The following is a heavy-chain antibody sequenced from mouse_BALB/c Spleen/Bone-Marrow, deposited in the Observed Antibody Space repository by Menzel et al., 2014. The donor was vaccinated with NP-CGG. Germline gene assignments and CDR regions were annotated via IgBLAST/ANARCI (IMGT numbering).Heavy chain of an antibody. CDR3: ARGRIYYDYDAGDY. Sequence: EVKLQESGGGLVKPGGSLKLSCAASGFTFSDYYMYWVRQTPEKRLEWVATISDGGSYTYYPDSVKGRFTISRDNAKNNLYLQMSSLKSEDTAMYYCARGRIYYDYDAGDYWGQGTTLTVSS. V-gene: IGHV5-4*02. CDR1: GFTFSDYY. CDR2: ISDGGSYT. J-gene: IGHJ2*01. D-gene: IGHD2-4*01.